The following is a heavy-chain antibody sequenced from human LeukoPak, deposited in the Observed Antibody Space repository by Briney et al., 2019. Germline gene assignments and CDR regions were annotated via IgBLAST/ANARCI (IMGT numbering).Heavy chain of an antibody. D-gene: IGHD3-9*01. CDR2: IYTSGST. CDR1: GGSISSYY. J-gene: IGHJ4*02. Sequence: SETLSLTCTVSGGSISSYYWSWIRQPAGKGLEWIGLIYTSGSTNYNPSLKSRVTMSVDASKNQFSLKLSSVTAADTAVYYCARGVEAYDILTGYPTYFDYWGQGTLVTVSS. CDR3: ARGVEAYDILTGYPTYFDY. V-gene: IGHV4-4*07.